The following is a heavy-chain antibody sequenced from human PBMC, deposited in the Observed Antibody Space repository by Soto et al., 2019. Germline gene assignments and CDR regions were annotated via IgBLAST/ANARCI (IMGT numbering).Heavy chain of an antibody. J-gene: IGHJ4*02. CDR1: GFTFSSYA. Sequence: GGSLRLSCVASGFTFSSYAMSWVRQAPGKGLEWVSTISESGGSTYYADSVKGRFTISRDNSKNMLYLQVNSLRAEDTAVFYCAKKRSGSGNYYCDSWGQGALVTVSS. D-gene: IGHD3-10*01. CDR3: AKKRSGSGNYYCDS. CDR2: ISESGGST. V-gene: IGHV3-23*01.